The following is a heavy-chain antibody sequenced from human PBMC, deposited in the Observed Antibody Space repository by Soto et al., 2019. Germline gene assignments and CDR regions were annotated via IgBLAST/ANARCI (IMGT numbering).Heavy chain of an antibody. D-gene: IGHD3-10*01. V-gene: IGHV4-59*08. Sequence: QVQLQESGPGLAKPSETLSLTCTVSGGSITNYYCSWFRQPPGKGLEWIGYINYDGYSAYNLSLKRRVTLSMDASRTKFSLMLESVTATDTAVYYCASHGFGPLHGLVDVWGPGTTVIVSS. CDR2: INYDGYS. CDR3: ASHGFGPLHGLVDV. CDR1: GGSITNYY. J-gene: IGHJ6*02.